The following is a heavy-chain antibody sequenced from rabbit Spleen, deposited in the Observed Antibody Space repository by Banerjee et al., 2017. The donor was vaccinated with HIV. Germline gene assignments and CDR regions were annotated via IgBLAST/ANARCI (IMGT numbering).Heavy chain of an antibody. Sequence: QEQLVESGGGLVTPGASQTLTCKASGIDFSSYNFICWVRQAPGKGLEWIACIDIGSRDFTYYASWAKGRFIISKTSSTTVTLQMTSLTVADTATYFCARDTGSSFSTYGMDLWGPGTLVTVS. V-gene: IGHV1S45*01. D-gene: IGHD8-1*01. CDR2: IDIGSRDFT. CDR3: ARDTGSSFSTYGMDL. CDR1: GIDFSSYNF. J-gene: IGHJ6*01.